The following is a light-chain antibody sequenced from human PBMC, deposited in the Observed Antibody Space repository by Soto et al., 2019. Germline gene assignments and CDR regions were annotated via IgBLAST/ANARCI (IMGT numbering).Light chain of an antibody. CDR2: GAS. J-gene: IGKJ5*01. Sequence: ENVLTQSPGTLSLSPRERANLTCRARQSVSSGYLAWYQQKPGQAPRLLIYGASSRATGIPDRFSGSGSGTDFTLTISRLEPEDFAVYYCQQYGSSLSITFGQGTRLEIK. V-gene: IGKV3-20*01. CDR3: QQYGSSLSIT. CDR1: QSVSSGY.